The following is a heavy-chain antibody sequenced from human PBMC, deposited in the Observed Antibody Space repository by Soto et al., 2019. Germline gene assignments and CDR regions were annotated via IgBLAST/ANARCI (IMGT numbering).Heavy chain of an antibody. CDR2: IYYSGST. V-gene: IGHV4-59*08. CDR3: ARLASGYYRGYFDY. D-gene: IGHD3-3*01. CDR1: GGSISSYY. Sequence: TLSLTCTVSGGSISSYYWSWIRQPPGKGLEWIGYIYYSGSTNYNPSLKSRVTISVDTSKNQFSLKLSSVTAADTAVYYCARLASGYYRGYFDYWGQGTLVTVSS. J-gene: IGHJ4*02.